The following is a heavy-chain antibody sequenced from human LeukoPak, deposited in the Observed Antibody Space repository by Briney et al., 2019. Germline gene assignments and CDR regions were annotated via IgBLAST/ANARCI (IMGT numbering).Heavy chain of an antibody. CDR2: IEASGENT. Sequence: GGSLRLSCAASGFTFNRYAMSWVRQAPGKGLEWVSSIEASGENTYYADSVKGRFTMSRDNSKNTLYLQMNSLRGDDTAIFYCARDFLSCTGGSCYSNNWGQGTLVTASS. D-gene: IGHD2-15*01. CDR3: ARDFLSCTGGSCYSNN. CDR1: GFTFNRYA. V-gene: IGHV3-23*01. J-gene: IGHJ4*02.